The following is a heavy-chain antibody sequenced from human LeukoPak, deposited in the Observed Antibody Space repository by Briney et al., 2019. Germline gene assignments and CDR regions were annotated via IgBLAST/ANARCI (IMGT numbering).Heavy chain of an antibody. V-gene: IGHV3-30*18. CDR3: AKDRHGFDY. Sequence: QAGGSLRLSCAASGFTFSSYGMYWVRQAPGKGLEWVAVISYDGSNKYYADSVKGRFTISRDNSKNTLYLQMNSLRAEDTAVYYCAKDRHGFDYWGQGTLVTVSS. CDR2: ISYDGSNK. D-gene: IGHD4-17*01. CDR1: GFTFSSYG. J-gene: IGHJ4*02.